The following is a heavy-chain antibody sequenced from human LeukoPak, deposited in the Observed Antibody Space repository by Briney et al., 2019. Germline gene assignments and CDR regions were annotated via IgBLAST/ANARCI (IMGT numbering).Heavy chain of an antibody. CDR1: GFTFSSFE. CDR2: ISTSGSTT. Sequence: GGSLRLSCAASGFTFSSFEMNWVRQAPGKGLEWVSYISTSGSTTYYADSVKGRFTISRDNAKNSLYLQMNSLRAEDTAVYYCAELGITMIGGVWGKGTTVTISS. V-gene: IGHV3-48*03. J-gene: IGHJ6*04. CDR3: AELGITMIGGV. D-gene: IGHD3-10*02.